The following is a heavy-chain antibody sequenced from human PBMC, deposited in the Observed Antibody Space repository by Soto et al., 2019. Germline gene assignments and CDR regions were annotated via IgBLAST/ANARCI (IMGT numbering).Heavy chain of an antibody. J-gene: IGHJ4*02. CDR2: IIPIFGTT. CDR3: ARVQGSWPLYYFDY. V-gene: IGHV1-69*05. Sequence: SVKVSCKASGGTFSSYAISWVRQAPGQGLEWMGGIIPIFGTTNYAQKFQGRVTITRDTSASTAYMELSSLRSEDTAVYYCARVQGSWPLYYFDYWGQGTLVTVSS. D-gene: IGHD6-13*01. CDR1: GGTFSSYA.